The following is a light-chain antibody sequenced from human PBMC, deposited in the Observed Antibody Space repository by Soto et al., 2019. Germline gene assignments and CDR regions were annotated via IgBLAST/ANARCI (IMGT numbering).Light chain of an antibody. CDR1: QSVSSY. CDR3: QQRSDWPLT. V-gene: IGKV3-11*01. J-gene: IGKJ3*01. Sequence: EIVLTQSPATPSLSPGERATLSCRASQSVSSYLAWYQQKPGQAPRLLIYDASNRATGISARFSGSGSATDFTLTISSLEPEDFAVYYCQQRSDWPLTFXPGTKVDIK. CDR2: DAS.